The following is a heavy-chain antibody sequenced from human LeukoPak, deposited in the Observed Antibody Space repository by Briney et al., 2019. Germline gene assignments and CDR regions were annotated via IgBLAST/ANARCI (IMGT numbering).Heavy chain of an antibody. Sequence: PSETLSLTCTVSGDSISNYDWSWIRQPAGKGLEWIGRIYSSGSTKYNPSLKSRVTMSVDTSKNQFSLKLSSVTAADTAVYYCARQIDYWGQGSLVTVSS. CDR3: ARQIDY. CDR1: GDSISNYD. V-gene: IGHV4-4*07. J-gene: IGHJ4*02. CDR2: IYSSGST.